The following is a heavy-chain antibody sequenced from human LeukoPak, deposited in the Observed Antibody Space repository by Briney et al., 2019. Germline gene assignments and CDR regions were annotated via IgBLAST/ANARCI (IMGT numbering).Heavy chain of an antibody. V-gene: IGHV1-8*03. CDR2: MNPNSGNT. J-gene: IGHJ5*02. Sequence: GASVKVSCKASGYTFTSYDINWVRQATGQGLEWMGWMNPNSGNTGYAQKFQGRVTITRNTSISTAYMELSSLRSEDTAVYYCARGRGQLGKTKGKGNWFDPWGQGTLVTVSS. CDR1: GYTFTSYD. D-gene: IGHD5-18*01. CDR3: ARGRGQLGKTKGKGNWFDP.